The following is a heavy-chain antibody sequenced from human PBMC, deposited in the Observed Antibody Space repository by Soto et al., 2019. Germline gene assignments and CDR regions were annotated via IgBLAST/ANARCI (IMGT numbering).Heavy chain of an antibody. D-gene: IGHD5-12*01. CDR2: IYYSGST. CDR3: ARHADSGYDSGLIDY. CDR1: GGSISSSSYY. J-gene: IGHJ4*02. Sequence: QLQLQESGPGLVKPSETLSLTCTVSGGSISSSSYYWGWIRQPPGKGLEWIGSIYYSGSTYYNPSLKSRGSISVDTSKNQFTLKLSSVTAADTAVYYCARHADSGYDSGLIDYWGQGTLVTVSS. V-gene: IGHV4-39*01.